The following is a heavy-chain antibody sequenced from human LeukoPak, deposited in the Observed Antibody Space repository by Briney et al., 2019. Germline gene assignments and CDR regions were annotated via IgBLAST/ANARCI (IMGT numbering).Heavy chain of an antibody. V-gene: IGHV1-2*02. D-gene: IGHD2-2*01. CDR3: ARGAVGIVVVPAAMSNYGMDV. J-gene: IGHJ6*02. CDR2: INPNSGGT. Sequence: ASVKVSCKASGYTFTGYYMHWVRQAPGQGLAWMGWINPNSGGTSYAQKFQGRVTMTRDTSTSTVYMELSSLRSEDTAVYYCARGAVGIVVVPAAMSNYGMDVWGQGTTVTVSS. CDR1: GYTFTGYY.